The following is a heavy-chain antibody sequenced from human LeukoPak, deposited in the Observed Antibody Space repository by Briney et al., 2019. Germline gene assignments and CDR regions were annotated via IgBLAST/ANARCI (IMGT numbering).Heavy chain of an antibody. CDR3: ARWGWYYYDSSTNPHFDY. V-gene: IGHV1-69*13. Sequence: SVKVSCKASGGTFSSYAISWVRQAPGQGLEWMGGITPIFGTANYAQKFQGRVTITAGESTSTAYMELSRLRYEDTAVYYCARWGWYYYDSSTNPHFDYWGQGTLVTVSS. D-gene: IGHD3-22*01. CDR1: GGTFSSYA. J-gene: IGHJ4*02. CDR2: ITPIFGTA.